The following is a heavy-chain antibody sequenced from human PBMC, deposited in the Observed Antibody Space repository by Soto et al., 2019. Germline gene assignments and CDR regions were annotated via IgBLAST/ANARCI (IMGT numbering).Heavy chain of an antibody. CDR1: GYTFTSYD. V-gene: IGHV1-8*01. Sequence: QVQLVQSGAEVTKPGASVEVSCKASGYTFTSYDINWVRQATGQGLEWMGWLNPNSGNTGYAQKFQGGVILTMNTALHTGYRELGILTSYDLAVYCGERGDPDYDLFTEYYTSAYWRQAPLLADS. J-gene: IGHJ4*02. CDR3: ERGDPDYDLFTEYYTSAY. CDR2: LNPNSGNT. D-gene: IGHD3-9*01.